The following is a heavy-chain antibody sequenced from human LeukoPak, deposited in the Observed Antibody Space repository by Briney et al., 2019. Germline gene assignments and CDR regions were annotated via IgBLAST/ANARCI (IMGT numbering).Heavy chain of an antibody. Sequence: SVKVSFKASVGTFSSYAISWVRQAPGQGLEWMGGSIPIFGTANYAQKFQGRVTITAEESTSTDYMELRSLRSEETAVYYCARESEGGSSYGTGLGFWAFDIWSQGTMVTVSS. CDR2: SIPIFGTA. D-gene: IGHD5-18*01. CDR3: ARESEGGSSYGTGLGFWAFDI. J-gene: IGHJ3*02. CDR1: VGTFSSYA. V-gene: IGHV1-69*13.